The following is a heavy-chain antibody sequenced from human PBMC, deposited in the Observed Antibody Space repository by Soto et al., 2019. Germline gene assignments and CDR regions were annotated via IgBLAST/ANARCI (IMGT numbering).Heavy chain of an antibody. D-gene: IGHD2-8*02. CDR3: ARDKITGLFDY. CDR2: INHSGST. Sequence: SETLALTSAVYGGSFGGYYWTWIRQPPGTGLEWIGEINHSGSTNYNPSLKSRVTISVDTSKDQFSLKLTSVTAADTAVYYCARDKITGLFDYWGQGTLVTVSP. CDR1: GGSFGGYY. J-gene: IGHJ4*02. V-gene: IGHV4-34*01.